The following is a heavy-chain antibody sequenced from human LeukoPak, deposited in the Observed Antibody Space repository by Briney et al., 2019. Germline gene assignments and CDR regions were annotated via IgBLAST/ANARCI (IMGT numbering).Heavy chain of an antibody. Sequence: SGGSLRLSCAASGFTFSSYWMNWVRQAPGKGLEWVANIKQDGSEKNYVDSVKGRFTISRDNAKNSLYLQMNSLRAEDTAVYYCRVFAETADYWGPGTLVTVSP. CDR1: GFTFSSYW. J-gene: IGHJ4*02. CDR2: IKQDGSEK. V-gene: IGHV3-7*01. CDR3: RVFAETADY. D-gene: IGHD1-1*01.